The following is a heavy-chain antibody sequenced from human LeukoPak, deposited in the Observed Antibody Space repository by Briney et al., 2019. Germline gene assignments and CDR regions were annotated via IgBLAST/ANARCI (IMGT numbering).Heavy chain of an antibody. CDR1: GFTFSNYD. CDR2: ISSDGSNK. J-gene: IGHJ4*02. CDR3: ARDIGYDRGGIDY. D-gene: IGHD5-12*01. V-gene: IGHV3-30*03. Sequence: PGRSLRFSCAASGFTFSNYDIHWVRQAPGKGLEWVAVISSDGSNKNYADSVKGRFTISRDNSKNTLYLQMNSLRAEDTAVYYCARDIGYDRGGIDYWGQGTLVTVSS.